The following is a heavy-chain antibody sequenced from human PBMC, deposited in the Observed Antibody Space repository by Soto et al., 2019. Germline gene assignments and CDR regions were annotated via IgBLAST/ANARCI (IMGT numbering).Heavy chain of an antibody. Sequence: QVQLVQSGAEVTKPGASVKLSCKASGYTFNSYASNWERQATGQGLEWMGWMSPNSGATGYAQKFQGRVTMTRDTSISTAYMELSNLRSEDTAIYYCARGVDAGVDVWGQGSTVTVS. V-gene: IGHV1-8*01. CDR1: GYTFNSYA. D-gene: IGHD3-10*01. J-gene: IGHJ6*02. CDR2: MSPNSGAT. CDR3: ARGVDAGVDV.